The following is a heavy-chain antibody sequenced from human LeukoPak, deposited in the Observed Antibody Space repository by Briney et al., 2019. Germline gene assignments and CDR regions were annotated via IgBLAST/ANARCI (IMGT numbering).Heavy chain of an antibody. J-gene: IGHJ6*02. Sequence: ASVKVSCKASGYTFTGYYMHWVRQAPGQGLEWMGWINPNSGGTNYAQKFQGGVTMTRDTSISTAYMELSRLRSDDTAVYYCARLRSIAVAGKVSSYYYGMDVWGQGTTVTVSS. CDR3: ARLRSIAVAGKVSSYYYGMDV. CDR2: INPNSGGT. CDR1: GYTFTGYY. V-gene: IGHV1-2*02. D-gene: IGHD6-19*01.